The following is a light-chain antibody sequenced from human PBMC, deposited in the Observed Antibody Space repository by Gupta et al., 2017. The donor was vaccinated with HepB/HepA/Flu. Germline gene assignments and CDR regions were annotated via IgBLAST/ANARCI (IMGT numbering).Light chain of an antibody. V-gene: IGLV2-14*01. Sequence: QSALTQPASVSGSPGQSITISCTGTSSDVGGYNYVSWYQQHPGTAPKLMIYDVSNRPSGVSKRIAGSKSGTPASLHISGLQAEDEADYYCRSYKSSSTPWVFGGGTKLTVL. CDR1: SSDVGGYNY. CDR2: DVS. J-gene: IGLJ2*01. CDR3: RSYKSSSTPWV.